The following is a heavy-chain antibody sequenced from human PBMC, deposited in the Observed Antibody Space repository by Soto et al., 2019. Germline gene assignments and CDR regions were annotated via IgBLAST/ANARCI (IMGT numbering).Heavy chain of an antibody. CDR2: IYPGDSDT. Sequence: EVQLVQSGAEVKKPGESLKISCKGSGYSFTSYWIGWVRQMPGKGLEWMGIIYPGDSDTRYSPSFQGQVTISADKSISTAYLQWSSLKASDTAMYYCARTEVVVVPAAMDYYGMDVWGQGTTVTVSS. V-gene: IGHV5-51*01. J-gene: IGHJ6*02. CDR1: GYSFTSYW. CDR3: ARTEVVVVPAAMDYYGMDV. D-gene: IGHD2-2*01.